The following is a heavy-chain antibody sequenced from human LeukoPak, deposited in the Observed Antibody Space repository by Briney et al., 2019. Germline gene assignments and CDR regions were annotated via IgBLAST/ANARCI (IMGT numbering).Heavy chain of an antibody. CDR1: GFTFSSYA. J-gene: IGHJ4*02. CDR3: AKNGGIYDYVWGSYRYYFDY. CDR2: ISGSGGST. V-gene: IGHV3-23*01. Sequence: GGSLRLSCAASGFTFSSYAMSWVRQAPGKGLEWVSAISGSGGSTYYADSVKGRFTISRDSSKNTLYLQMNSLRAEDTAVYYCAKNGGIYDYVWGSYRYYFDYWGQGTLVTVSS. D-gene: IGHD3-16*02.